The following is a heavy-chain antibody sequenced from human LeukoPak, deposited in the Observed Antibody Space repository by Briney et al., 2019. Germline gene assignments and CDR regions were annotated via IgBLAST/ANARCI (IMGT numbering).Heavy chain of an antibody. CDR2: ISGSGGST. Sequence: GGSLRLSCAASGFTFSSYAMSWVRQAPGKGLEWVSAISGSGGSTYYADSVKGRLTISRDNSKNTLYLQMNSLRAEDTAVYYCAKDRGYSGYELDYWGQGTLVTVSS. D-gene: IGHD5-12*01. CDR1: GFTFSSYA. CDR3: AKDRGYSGYELDY. V-gene: IGHV3-23*01. J-gene: IGHJ4*02.